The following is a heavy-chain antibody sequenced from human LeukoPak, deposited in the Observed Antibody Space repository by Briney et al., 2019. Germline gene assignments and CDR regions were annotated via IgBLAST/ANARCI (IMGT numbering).Heavy chain of an antibody. J-gene: IGHJ4*02. V-gene: IGHV3-30*02. CDR2: IWYDGSNQ. CDR1: GFTFSNYG. Sequence: GGSLRLSCAASGFTFSNYGMHWVRQAPGKGLEWVAFIWYDGSNQYYADSVKGRFTISRDNSKNTLYLQIISLRTEDTAVYYCAKDIGSWYYFDYWGQGTLVTVSS. CDR3: AKDIGSWYYFDY. D-gene: IGHD1-26*01.